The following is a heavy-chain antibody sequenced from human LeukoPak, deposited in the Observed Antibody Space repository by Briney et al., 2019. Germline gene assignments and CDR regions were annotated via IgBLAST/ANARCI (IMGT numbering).Heavy chain of an antibody. CDR2: IYPGDSDT. J-gene: IGHJ4*02. CDR3: ARHTGLVVITTIDY. Sequence: GESLQISCKGSGYSFTSYWIGWVRQMPGRGLEWMGIIYPGDSDTRYSPSFQGQVTISADKSISTAYLQWSGLKASDTAMYYCARHTGLVVITTIDYWGEGTLVTVSS. V-gene: IGHV5-51*01. D-gene: IGHD3-22*01. CDR1: GYSFTSYW.